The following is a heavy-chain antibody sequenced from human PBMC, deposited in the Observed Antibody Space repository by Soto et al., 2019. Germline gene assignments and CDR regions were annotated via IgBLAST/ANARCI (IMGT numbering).Heavy chain of an antibody. V-gene: IGHV3-23*01. CDR1: AFTFGTYA. CDR2: ISVGSTTI. Sequence: EVQLSKSGGGLVRPGGSLRLSCEGSAFTFGTYAMTWVRQAPGKGLEWLSAISVGSTTIKYADSVKGRFTISRDNSKNMLYLHMNSLRAEDTAIYYCAKDPNGDYIGAFDSWGQGTLVTVSS. D-gene: IGHD4-17*01. CDR3: AKDPNGDYIGAFDS. J-gene: IGHJ4*02.